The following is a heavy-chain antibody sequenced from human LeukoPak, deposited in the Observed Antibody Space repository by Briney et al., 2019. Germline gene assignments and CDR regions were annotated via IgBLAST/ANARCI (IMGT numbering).Heavy chain of an antibody. CDR1: GGSLSSSSYY. Sequence: SETLSLTCTVSGGSLSSSSYYWGWIRQPPGKGLEWIGSIYYSGSTYYNPSLKSRVTISVDTSKNQFSLKLSSVTAADTAVYYCARVVAVAGRKFDYWGQGTLVTVSS. CDR3: ARVVAVAGRKFDY. V-gene: IGHV4-39*07. J-gene: IGHJ4*02. D-gene: IGHD6-19*01. CDR2: IYYSGST.